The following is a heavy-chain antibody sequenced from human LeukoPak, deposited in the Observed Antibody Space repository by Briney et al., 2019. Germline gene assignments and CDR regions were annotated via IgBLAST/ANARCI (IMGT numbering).Heavy chain of an antibody. CDR1: GGSISSYY. CDR2: IYYSGST. J-gene: IGHJ1*01. V-gene: IGHV4-59*08. Sequence: SETLSLTCTVSGGSISSYYWSWIRQPPGKGLEWIGYIYYSGSTNYNPSLKSRVTISVDTSKNQFSLKLTSVTAADTAVYYCARLPRGQEYFQHWGQGTLVTVSS. CDR3: ARLPRGQEYFQH.